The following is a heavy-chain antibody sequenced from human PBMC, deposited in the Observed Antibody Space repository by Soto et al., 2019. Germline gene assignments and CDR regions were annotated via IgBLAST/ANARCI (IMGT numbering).Heavy chain of an antibody. D-gene: IGHD6-13*01. Sequence: ASVKVSCKASGYTFTGYYLHCVRHATGQGLQWMGWINPNSGGTNYAQKFQGWVTMTRATSISTAYMELSRLRSDDTAVYCCARERIAAAGTALTGHYYYYGMDVWGQGTTVTVSS. CDR2: INPNSGGT. CDR3: ARERIAAAGTALTGHYYYYGMDV. V-gene: IGHV1-2*04. J-gene: IGHJ6*02. CDR1: GYTFTGYY.